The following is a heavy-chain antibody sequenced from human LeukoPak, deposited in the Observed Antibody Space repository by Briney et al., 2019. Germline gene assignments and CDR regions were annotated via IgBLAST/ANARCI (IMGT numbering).Heavy chain of an antibody. Sequence: PGGSLRLSCAASGFTFSSYGMHWVRQAPGKGLEWVAFIRYDGSNKYYADSVKGRFTISRDNSKNTLYLQMNSLRAEDTAVYYCAKVSHYYDSSGYISHEYFQHWGQGTLVTVSS. CDR3: AKVSHYYDSSGYISHEYFQH. CDR2: IRYDGSNK. D-gene: IGHD3-22*01. V-gene: IGHV3-30*02. CDR1: GFTFSSYG. J-gene: IGHJ1*01.